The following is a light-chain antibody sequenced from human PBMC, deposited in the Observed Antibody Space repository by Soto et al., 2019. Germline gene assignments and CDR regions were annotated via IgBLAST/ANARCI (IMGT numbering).Light chain of an antibody. CDR2: LAS. Sequence: DVVMTQSPLSLPVTPGEPASISCRSSQSLLHSNGYNYLAWFLQKAGQSPQLLIYLASSRASGVPDRFSGSGSGTGFTLEISSVEAEDVGVYYCMQLLHPPLTFGGGTKVDIK. CDR1: QSLLHSNGYNY. V-gene: IGKV2-28*01. J-gene: IGKJ4*01. CDR3: MQLLHPPLT.